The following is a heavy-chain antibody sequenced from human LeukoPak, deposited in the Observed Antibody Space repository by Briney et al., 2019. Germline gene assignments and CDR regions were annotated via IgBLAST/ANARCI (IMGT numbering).Heavy chain of an antibody. CDR3: TRERRGSSHAFES. J-gene: IGHJ4*02. Sequence: PGGSLRLSCAASGFSLSDYFMSWVRQAPGKELEWISYITPSGTSTDYADSVKGRFSISKDNAENSVVLHMNSLKAEDTAVYFFTRERRGSSHAFESWGQGTLVSVSS. D-gene: IGHD3-16*01. CDR1: GFSLSDYF. CDR2: ITPSGTST. V-gene: IGHV3-11*01.